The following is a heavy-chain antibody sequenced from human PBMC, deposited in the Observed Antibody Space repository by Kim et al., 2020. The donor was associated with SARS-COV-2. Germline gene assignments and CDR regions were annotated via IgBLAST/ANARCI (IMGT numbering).Heavy chain of an antibody. CDR2: IHYSGST. V-gene: IGHV4-59*08. D-gene: IGHD3-22*01. J-gene: IGHJ2*01. CDR3: ARQGQEDYYYDSSGYYRPYWYFDL. CDR1: GGSISSYY. Sequence: SETLSLTCTVSGGSISSYYWSWIRQPPGKGLEWIGYIHYSGSTNYNPSLKSRVSISVDTSKKQFSLKLSSVTAADTAVYYCARQGQEDYYYDSSGYYRPYWYFDLWGRGTLVTVSS.